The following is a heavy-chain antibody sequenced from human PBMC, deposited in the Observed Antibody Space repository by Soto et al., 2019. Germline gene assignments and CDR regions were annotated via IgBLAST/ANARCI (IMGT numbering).Heavy chain of an antibody. CDR3: ARGAYGPYYFDY. J-gene: IGHJ4*02. V-gene: IGHV3-23*01. CDR1: GFTFSTYT. D-gene: IGHD2-8*01. CDR2: VYGSGHGDT. Sequence: EVQLLESGGLLVQSGGSLRLSCAASGFTFSTYTMSWVRQAPGKGLEWVSGVYGSGHGDTFYADSVKGRFVISRDDSKGMLFLQMNSLRAEDTAVYYCARGAYGPYYFDYWGQGTLVTVSS.